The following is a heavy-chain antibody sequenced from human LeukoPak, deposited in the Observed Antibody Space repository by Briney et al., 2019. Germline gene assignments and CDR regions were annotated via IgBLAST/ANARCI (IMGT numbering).Heavy chain of an antibody. J-gene: IGHJ4*02. CDR2: INPSGGST. CDR3: ARFAVHRRITVAGQFGLDY. CDR1: GYIFTSYN. D-gene: IGHD6-19*01. Sequence: ASVKVSCKASGYIFTSYNIYWVRQAPGQGLEWMGIINPSGGSTNYAQKFQGRVTMTRNTSTSTVYMELSSLRSEDTAVYYCARFAVHRRITVAGQFGLDYWGQGTLVSLSS. V-gene: IGHV1-46*01.